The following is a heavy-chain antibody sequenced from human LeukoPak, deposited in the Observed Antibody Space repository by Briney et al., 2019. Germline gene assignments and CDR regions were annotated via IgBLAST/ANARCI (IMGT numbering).Heavy chain of an antibody. D-gene: IGHD4-17*01. Sequence: KPSETLSLTCAVYGGSFSDYYWNWIRQPPGKGLEWIGEINHSGSTNYNPSLKSRVTISVDTSKNQFSLKLSSVTAADTAVYYCARGRHDYGSNWFDPWGQGTLVTVS. J-gene: IGHJ5*02. CDR2: INHSGST. V-gene: IGHV4-34*01. CDR1: GGSFSDYY. CDR3: ARGRHDYGSNWFDP.